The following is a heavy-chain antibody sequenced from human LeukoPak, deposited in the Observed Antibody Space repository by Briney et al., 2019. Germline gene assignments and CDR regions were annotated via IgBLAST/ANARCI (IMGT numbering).Heavy chain of an antibody. D-gene: IGHD6-6*01. CDR3: ARSSKADYYYYYMDV. J-gene: IGHJ6*03. Sequence: SGPTLVNPTQTLTLTCTFSGFSLSTSGMCVSWIRQPPGKALEWLARIDWDDDKYYSTSLKTRLTISKDTSKNQVVLTMTNMDPVDTATYYCARSSKADYYYYYMDVWGKGTTVTVSS. CDR2: IDWDDDK. V-gene: IGHV2-70*11. CDR1: GFSLSTSGMC.